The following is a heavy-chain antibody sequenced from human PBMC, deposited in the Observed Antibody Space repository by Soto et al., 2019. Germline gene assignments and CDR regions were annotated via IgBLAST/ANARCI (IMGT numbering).Heavy chain of an antibody. CDR2: INHSGST. V-gene: IGHV4-34*01. Sequence: QVQLQQWGAGLLKPSETLSLTCAVYGGSFSGYYWSWIRQPPGKGLEWIGEINHSGSTNYNPSLKSRVTISVDTSKNQFSLKLSSVTAADTAVCYCASVRAVAGPPLDVWGQGTMVTVSS. CDR1: GGSFSGYY. CDR3: ASVRAVAGPPLDV. J-gene: IGHJ3*01. D-gene: IGHD6-19*01.